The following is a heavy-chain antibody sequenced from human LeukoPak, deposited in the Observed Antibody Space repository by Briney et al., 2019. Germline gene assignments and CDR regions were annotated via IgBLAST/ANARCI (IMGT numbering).Heavy chain of an antibody. CDR3: ARVQAGPRTFDY. Sequence: SETLSLTCAVSGYSISSGYYWGWIRQPPGKGLEWIGYIYYSGSTNYNPSLKSRVTISVDTSKNQFSLKLSSVTAADTAVYYCARVQAGPRTFDYWGQGTLVTVSS. J-gene: IGHJ4*02. D-gene: IGHD6-19*01. CDR2: IYYSGST. CDR1: GYSISSGYY. V-gene: IGHV4-61*01.